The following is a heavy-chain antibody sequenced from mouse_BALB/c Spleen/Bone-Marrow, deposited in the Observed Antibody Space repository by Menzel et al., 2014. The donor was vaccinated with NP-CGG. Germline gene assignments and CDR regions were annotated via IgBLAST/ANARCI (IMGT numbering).Heavy chain of an antibody. CDR3: KRSLGRFAY. Sequence: VQLQQSDAELVRPGASVKISCKASGYTFTDHAIHWVKQKPEQGLEWIGYISPGDGVIKYNEKFKGKAILTADKSSSTAYMQLNSLTSEDSAVYFCKRSLGRFAYWGQGTLVTVSA. CDR2: ISPGDGVI. V-gene: IGHV1S53*02. D-gene: IGHD4-1*01. J-gene: IGHJ3*01. CDR1: GYTFTDHA.